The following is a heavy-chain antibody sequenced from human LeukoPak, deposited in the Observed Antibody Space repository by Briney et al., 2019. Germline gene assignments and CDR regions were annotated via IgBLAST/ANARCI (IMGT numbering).Heavy chain of an antibody. D-gene: IGHD6-13*01. CDR3: AKDSSSWYYFDY. V-gene: IGHV3-30-3*01. CDR2: IANDGTNH. CDR1: RFTFRSYP. Sequence: PGRSLRLSCEASRFTFRSYPMHWVRQAPGRGLEWVAVIANDGTNHYDAEFVKGRFIISRDNSKNTLYLQMNSLRAEDTAVYYCAKDSSSWYYFDYWGQGTLVTVSS. J-gene: IGHJ4*02.